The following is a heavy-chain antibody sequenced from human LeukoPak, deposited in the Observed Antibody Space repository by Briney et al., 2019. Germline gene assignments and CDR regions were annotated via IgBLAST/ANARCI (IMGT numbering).Heavy chain of an antibody. CDR3: ATDKAVAGTVGNFDY. V-gene: IGHV4-59*12. J-gene: IGHJ4*02. Sequence: SETLSLTCTVSGGSISSYYWSWIRQPPGKGLEWIGYIYYSGSTNYNPSLKSRVIISVDTSKIQFSLKLSSVTAADTAVYYCATDKAVAGTVGNFDYWGQGTLVTVSS. CDR1: GGSISSYY. D-gene: IGHD6-19*01. CDR2: IYYSGST.